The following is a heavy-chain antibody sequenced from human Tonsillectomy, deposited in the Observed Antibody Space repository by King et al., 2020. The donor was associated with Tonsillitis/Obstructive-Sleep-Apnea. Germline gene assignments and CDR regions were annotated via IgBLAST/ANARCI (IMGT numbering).Heavy chain of an antibody. J-gene: IGHJ6*03. CDR2: INTNTGNP. CDR3: ARDSPAGYQLPGGRYYYYYMDV. D-gene: IGHD2-2*01. CDR1: GYSFTNYA. V-gene: IGHV7-4-1*02. Sequence: HEQLVQSGSELKKPGASVRVSCKASGYSFTNYAMSWVRQAPGQGLEWMGWINTNTGNPTYVQGFTGRFVFSLDTSVSTAYLQISSLKAEDTAVYYCARDSPAGYQLPGGRYYYYYMDVWGKGTTVTVSS.